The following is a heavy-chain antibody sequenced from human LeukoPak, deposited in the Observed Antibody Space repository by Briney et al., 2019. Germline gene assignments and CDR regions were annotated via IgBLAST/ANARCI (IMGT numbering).Heavy chain of an antibody. CDR1: GCFIHTYN. V-gene: IGHV4-4*07. Sequence: SETLSLTCTVSGCFIHTYNWIWIRQPAGKGLEWVGRINVAGNSYYNASLKSRVSISVDRPNNRISLELTSVTAADTAVYYCARDREYSYGSELDHWGQGILVTVSS. D-gene: IGHD5-18*01. CDR2: INVAGNS. CDR3: ARDREYSYGSELDH. J-gene: IGHJ4*02.